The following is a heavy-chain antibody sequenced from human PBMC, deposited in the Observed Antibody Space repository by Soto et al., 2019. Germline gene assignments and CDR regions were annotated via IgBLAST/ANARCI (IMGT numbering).Heavy chain of an antibody. CDR2: IIPIFGTA. Sequence: AVKVSCKASGGTFSSYAISWVRQAPGQGLEWMGGIIPIFGTANYAQKFQGRVTITADKSTSTAYMELSSLRSEDTAVYYCATRDYDFWSGYYLYYYYGMDVWGQGTTVTVSS. CDR3: ATRDYDFWSGYYLYYYYGMDV. V-gene: IGHV1-69*06. J-gene: IGHJ6*02. D-gene: IGHD3-3*01. CDR1: GGTFSSYA.